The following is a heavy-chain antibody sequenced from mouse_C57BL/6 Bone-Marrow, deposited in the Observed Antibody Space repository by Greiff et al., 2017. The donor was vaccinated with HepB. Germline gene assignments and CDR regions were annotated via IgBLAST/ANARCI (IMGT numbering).Heavy chain of an antibody. J-gene: IGHJ1*03. CDR3: ARDGYDRGDWYFDV. CDR1: GFTFSDYY. V-gene: IGHV5-16*01. CDR2: INYDGSST. Sequence: VQLMESEGGLVQPGSSMKLSCTASGFTFSDYYMAWVRQVPEKGLEWVANINYDGSSTYYLDSLKSRFIISRDNAKNILYLQMSSLKSEDTATYYWARDGYDRGDWYFDVWGTGTTVTVSS. D-gene: IGHD2-2*01.